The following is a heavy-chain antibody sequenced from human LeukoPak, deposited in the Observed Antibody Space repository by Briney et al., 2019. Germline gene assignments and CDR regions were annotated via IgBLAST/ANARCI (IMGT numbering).Heavy chain of an antibody. V-gene: IGHV3-23*01. CDR1: GFTFSSYA. J-gene: IGHJ3*02. Sequence: GGSLRLSCAASGFTFSSYAMSWVRQAPGKGLEWVSAISGSGGSTYYADSVKGRFTISRDNSRSTLYLQMNSLSREDTALYYCARRGGSNGWGDFDIWGQGTMVTVSS. CDR2: ISGSGGST. D-gene: IGHD6-19*01. CDR3: ARRGGSNGWGDFDI.